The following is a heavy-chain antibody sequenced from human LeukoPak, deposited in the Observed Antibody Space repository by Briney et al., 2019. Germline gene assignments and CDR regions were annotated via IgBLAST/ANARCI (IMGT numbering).Heavy chain of an antibody. CDR1: GFTFSSHD. CDR2: IYSGGKT. V-gene: IGHV3-66*01. J-gene: IGHJ4*02. Sequence: GGSLRLSCVASGFTFSSHDMSWVRQAPGKGLEWVSSIYSGGKTLYADSVKDRFTISRDNSENTLHLQMTSMRVEDAAMYYCARDLVVAGTYGFGNWGQGTLVTVSS. CDR3: ARDLVVAGTYGFGN. D-gene: IGHD2-15*01.